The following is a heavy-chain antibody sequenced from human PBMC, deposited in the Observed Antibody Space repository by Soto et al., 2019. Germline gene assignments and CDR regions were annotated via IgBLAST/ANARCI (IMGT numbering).Heavy chain of an antibody. CDR3: ASSYVGGLFDY. Sequence: PSETLSLTCTVSGGSISSYYWSWIRQPPGKGLEWIGYIYYSGSTNYNPSLKSRVTISVDTSKNQFSLKLSSVTAADTAVYYCASSYVGGLFDYLGQPTLVTVSS. V-gene: IGHV4-59*01. D-gene: IGHD1-26*01. CDR2: IYYSGST. CDR1: GGSISSYY. J-gene: IGHJ4*02.